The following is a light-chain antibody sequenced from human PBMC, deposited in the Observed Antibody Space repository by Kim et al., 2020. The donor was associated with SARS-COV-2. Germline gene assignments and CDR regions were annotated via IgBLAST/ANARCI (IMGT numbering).Light chain of an antibody. V-gene: IGKV3-20*01. Sequence: APGGRATLSCRASQSVSSNYLAWYQQKPGQAPRLLIYGASSRATGIPDRFSGSGSGTDFTLTITRLEPEDFAVYYCQQYSSSPATFGQWTKVDIK. J-gene: IGKJ1*01. CDR3: QQYSSSPAT. CDR1: QSVSSNY. CDR2: GAS.